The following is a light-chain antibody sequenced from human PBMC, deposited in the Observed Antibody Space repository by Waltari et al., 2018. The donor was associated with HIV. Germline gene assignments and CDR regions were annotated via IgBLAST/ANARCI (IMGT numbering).Light chain of an antibody. CDR3: QSYDRSLSVWV. CDR2: DTT. V-gene: IGLV1-40*01. CDR1: SSNTGAGYD. J-gene: IGLJ3*02. Sequence: QSVLTQPPSVSGAPGQRVTISCTGSSSNTGAGYDVHWYQQLPGTAPRLLIYDTTLRPSGVPDRFSGSKSGTSASLAIAGLQDEDEAVYYCQSYDRSLSVWVFGGGTKVTVL.